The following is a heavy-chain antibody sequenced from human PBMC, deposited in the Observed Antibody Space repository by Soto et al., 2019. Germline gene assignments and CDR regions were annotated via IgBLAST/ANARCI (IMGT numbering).Heavy chain of an antibody. J-gene: IGHJ4*02. Sequence: QVQLVQSGAEVKKPGASVKVSCKASGYTFTSYAMHWVRQAPRQRLEWMGWINPGNGNTKYSQKFQGRVTITRDTSASTAYMELSSLRSEDTAVYYCARGPGGPDGPGDYWGQGTLVTVSS. D-gene: IGHD2-15*01. V-gene: IGHV1-3*01. CDR3: ARGPGGPDGPGDY. CDR2: INPGNGNT. CDR1: GYTFTSYA.